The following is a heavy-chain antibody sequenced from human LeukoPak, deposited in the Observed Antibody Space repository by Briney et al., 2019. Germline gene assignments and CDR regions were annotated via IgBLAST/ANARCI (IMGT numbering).Heavy chain of an antibody. D-gene: IGHD2-21*02. CDR3: AGGLVTPLGAFDI. CDR2: INHSGST. J-gene: IGHJ3*02. Sequence: PSETLSLTCAVYGGSFIGYYWSWIRQPPGKGLEWIGEINHSGSTNYNPSLKSRVTISVDTSKNQFSLKLSSVTAADTAVYYCAGGLVTPLGAFDIWGQGTMVTVSS. V-gene: IGHV4-34*01. CDR1: GGSFIGYY.